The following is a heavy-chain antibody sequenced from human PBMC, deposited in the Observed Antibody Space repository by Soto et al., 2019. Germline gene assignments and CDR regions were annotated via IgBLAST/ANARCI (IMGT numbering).Heavy chain of an antibody. V-gene: IGHV3-74*01. CDR1: GFTFSSYW. CDR2: INSDGSST. Sequence: GGSLRLSCAASGFTFSSYWMHWVRQAPGKGLVWVSRINSDGSSTSYADSVKGRFTISRDNAKNTLYLQMNSLRAEDTAVYYCAREYYDFWSGYRYREDVWGQGTTVTVSS. CDR3: AREYYDFWSGYRYREDV. J-gene: IGHJ6*02. D-gene: IGHD3-3*01.